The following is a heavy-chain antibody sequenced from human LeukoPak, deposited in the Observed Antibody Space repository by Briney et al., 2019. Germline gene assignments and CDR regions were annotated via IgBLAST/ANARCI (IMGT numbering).Heavy chain of an antibody. D-gene: IGHD6-25*01. Sequence: GGSLRLSCVASGFTFTNYVMNWFRQASGKGLEWVSYISSSSDTIYYADSMKGRFTISRDNAKNSLYLQMNSLRAEDTAVYHCAREAAPRGQGTLVTVSS. CDR2: ISSSSDTI. J-gene: IGHJ5*02. CDR3: AREAAP. CDR1: GFTFTNYV. V-gene: IGHV3-48*01.